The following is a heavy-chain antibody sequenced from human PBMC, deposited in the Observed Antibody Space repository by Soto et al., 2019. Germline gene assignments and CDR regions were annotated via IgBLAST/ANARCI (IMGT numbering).Heavy chain of an antibody. CDR2: ISGSGSNI. V-gene: IGHV3-23*01. CDR1: GFTFSNYA. CDR3: AKGRIVGATKKTNFDY. Sequence: EVQLLDSGGGLVQPGGSLKLSCVASGFTFSNYAMNWVRQAPGKGLEWVSLISGSGSNIYYADSVKGRFTVSRDNSKNTVYLHMNSLRGEDTALYYCAKGRIVGATKKTNFDYWGQGTLVTVSS. D-gene: IGHD1-26*01. J-gene: IGHJ4*02.